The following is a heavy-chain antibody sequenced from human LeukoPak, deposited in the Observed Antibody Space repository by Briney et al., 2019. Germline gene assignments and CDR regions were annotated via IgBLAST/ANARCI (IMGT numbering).Heavy chain of an antibody. CDR3: ARIVGVVVITGADAFDI. V-gene: IGHV4-39*01. J-gene: IGHJ3*02. Sequence: SETLSLTCTVSGRSISGSSYYWGWIRQPPGKGLEWIGNIYYSGTTYYNPSPKSRVTISVDTSKNHFSLKLSSVTAADTAVYYCARIVGVVVITGADAFDIWGQGTMVTVSS. D-gene: IGHD3-22*01. CDR2: IYYSGTT. CDR1: GRSISGSSYY.